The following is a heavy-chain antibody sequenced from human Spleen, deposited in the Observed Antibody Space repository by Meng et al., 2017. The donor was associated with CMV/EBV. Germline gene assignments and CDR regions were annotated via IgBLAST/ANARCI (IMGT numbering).Heavy chain of an antibody. CDR3: ARIRRELLWVFDY. J-gene: IGHJ4*02. CDR1: GYTFTNYG. CDR2: ISPYTGNT. Sequence: CKTSGYTFTNYGFSWVRQAPGQGLEWMGWISPYTGNTNYAEKLQGRVTMTTDTSTSTTYMELRSLRSDDTAVYYCARIRRELLWVFDYWGQGTLVTVSS. V-gene: IGHV1-18*01. D-gene: IGHD1-7*01.